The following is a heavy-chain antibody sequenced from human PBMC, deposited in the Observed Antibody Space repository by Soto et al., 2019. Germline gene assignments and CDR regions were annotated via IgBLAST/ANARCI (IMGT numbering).Heavy chain of an antibody. Sequence: PGGSLRLSCAASGFTFSRYGMSWVRQAPGKGLDGVANIKQDGSEESYVDSVRGRFTVSRDNAKNSLYLQMNSLRAEDTAVYYCVRDVIGFWSGYYTGCFDYWGQGILVTVS. J-gene: IGHJ4*01. V-gene: IGHV3-7*01. CDR2: IKQDGSEE. D-gene: IGHD3-3*01. CDR1: GFTFSRYG. CDR3: VRDVIGFWSGYYTGCFDY.